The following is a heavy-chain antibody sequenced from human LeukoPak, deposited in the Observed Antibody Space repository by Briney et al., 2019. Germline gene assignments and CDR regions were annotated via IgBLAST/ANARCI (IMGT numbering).Heavy chain of an antibody. D-gene: IGHD3-22*01. Sequence: SETLSLTCTVSGASISSSSYYWGWIRQPPGKGLEWIGYIYYSGSTNYNPSLKSRVTISVDTSKNQFSLKLSSVTAADTAVYYCARVSSGSTEFDYWGQGTLVTVSS. J-gene: IGHJ4*02. CDR1: GASISSSSYY. V-gene: IGHV4-61*05. CDR2: IYYSGST. CDR3: ARVSSGSTEFDY.